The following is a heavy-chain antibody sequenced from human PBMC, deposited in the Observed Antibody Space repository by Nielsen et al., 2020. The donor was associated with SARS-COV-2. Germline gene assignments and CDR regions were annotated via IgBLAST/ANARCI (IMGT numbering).Heavy chain of an antibody. D-gene: IGHD5-12*01. CDR3: ARESSGYDHYHYGMDV. CDR2: IYFSGRT. J-gene: IGHJ6*02. V-gene: IGHV4-31*03. Sequence: SETLSLTCTVSGGSISSGGYYWSWIRHHPGKGLEWIGYIYFSGRTCYNPSLKSRVTISVDTSKNQFSLSLRSVTAADTAVYYCARESSGYDHYHYGMDVWVQGTTVTVSS. CDR1: GGSISSGGYY.